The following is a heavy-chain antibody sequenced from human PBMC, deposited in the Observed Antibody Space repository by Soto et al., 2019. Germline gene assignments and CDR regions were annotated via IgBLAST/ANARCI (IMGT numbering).Heavy chain of an antibody. J-gene: IGHJ6*02. CDR1: GYTFTSYY. D-gene: IGHD6-13*01. Sequence: QVQLVQSGAEVKKPGASVKVSCKASGYTFTSYYMHWVRQAPGQGLEWMGIINPSGGSTSYAQKFQGRGTMTRDTSTSTVYMELSSLRSEDTAVDYCASRQAAGQYYCYYGMDVWGQGPTVTVSS. V-gene: IGHV1-46*01. CDR3: ASRQAAGQYYCYYGMDV. CDR2: INPSGGST.